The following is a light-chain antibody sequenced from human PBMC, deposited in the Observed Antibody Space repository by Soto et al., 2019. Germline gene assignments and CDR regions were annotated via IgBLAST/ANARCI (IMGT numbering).Light chain of an antibody. J-gene: IGKJ2*01. CDR1: QNIHTN. V-gene: IGKV3-15*01. CDR3: QQYGDWPPET. CDR2: GAS. Sequence: EIVMTQSPATLSVSPGERATLSCRAGQNIHTNLAWYQQKPGQAPRLLIYGASTRATGVPARFSGSGSATEFTLSISSLQSEDVAVYYCQQYGDWPPETFGQGTKLEI.